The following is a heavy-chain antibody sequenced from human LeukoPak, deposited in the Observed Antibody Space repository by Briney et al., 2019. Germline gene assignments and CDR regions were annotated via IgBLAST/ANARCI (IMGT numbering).Heavy chain of an antibody. V-gene: IGHV4-34*01. CDR1: GGSFSGYY. CDR2: MNHSGST. Sequence: PSETLSLTCAVYGGSFSGYYWSWIRQPPGKGLEWIGEMNHSGSTNYNPSLKSRVTISVDTSKNQFSLKLSPVTAADTAVYYCARGRAVATAGTRDLQHWGQGTLVTVSS. D-gene: IGHD6-13*01. CDR3: ARGRAVATAGTRDLQH. J-gene: IGHJ1*01.